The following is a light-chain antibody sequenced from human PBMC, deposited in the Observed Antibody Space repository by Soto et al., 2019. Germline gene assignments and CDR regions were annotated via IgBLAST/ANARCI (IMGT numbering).Light chain of an antibody. CDR3: CSYGGSYV. CDR1: SSDVGSYNL. V-gene: IGLV2-23*02. J-gene: IGLJ1*01. Sequence: QSVLTQPASVSGSPGQSITISCTGTSSDVGSYNLVSWYQQHPGKAPKVMIYEVSKRPSGVSNRFSGSKSGNTASLTISGLQDEDEADYYCCSYGGSYVFGTGTKVTVL. CDR2: EVS.